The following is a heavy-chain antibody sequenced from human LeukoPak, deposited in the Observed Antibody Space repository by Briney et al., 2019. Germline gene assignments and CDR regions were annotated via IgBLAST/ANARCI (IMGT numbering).Heavy chain of an antibody. CDR2: FFVSGST. Sequence: SETLSLTCTVSGVSLSSISDYWGWIRQAPGKGLEWIGCFFVSGSTYYNPSLRSRATLFVDTSKNQFSLKLTSMTAADAATYFCARQSAPAAADARGYFDYWGQGTVVAVSS. CDR1: GVSLSSISDY. J-gene: IGHJ4*02. D-gene: IGHD6-25*01. V-gene: IGHV4-39*01. CDR3: ARQSAPAAADARGYFDY.